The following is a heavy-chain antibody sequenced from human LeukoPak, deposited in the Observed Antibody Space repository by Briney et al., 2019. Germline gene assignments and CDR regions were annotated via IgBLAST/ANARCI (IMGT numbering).Heavy chain of an antibody. CDR2: IYYSGST. D-gene: IGHD3-22*01. CDR1: GGSISSYY. J-gene: IGHJ5*02. CDR3: ARFKSLSTDSSGYYFDNWFDP. V-gene: IGHV4-59*01. Sequence: PSETQSLTCTVSGGSISSYYWSWIRQPPGKGLEWIGYIYYSGSTNYNPSLKSRVTTSVDTSKNQFSLKLSSVTAADTAVYYCARFKSLSTDSSGYYFDNWFDPWGQGTLVTVSS.